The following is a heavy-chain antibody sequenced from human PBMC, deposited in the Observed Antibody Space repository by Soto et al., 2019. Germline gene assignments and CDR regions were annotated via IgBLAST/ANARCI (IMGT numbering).Heavy chain of an antibody. CDR1: GYTFSNYG. CDR3: ARDPGFGFGYIYAFAMDV. Sequence: QVQLVQSGAEVKKPGASVTVSCKASGYTFSNYGISWVRQGPGQGLEWMGWISGYNGNTHYEEKVQDRIKMTTDTSTSTTYLKLRSLRSDDTAVYFCARDPGFGFGYIYAFAMDVWGQGTTVTVSS. D-gene: IGHD5-18*01. J-gene: IGHJ6*02. V-gene: IGHV1-18*01. CDR2: ISGYNGNT.